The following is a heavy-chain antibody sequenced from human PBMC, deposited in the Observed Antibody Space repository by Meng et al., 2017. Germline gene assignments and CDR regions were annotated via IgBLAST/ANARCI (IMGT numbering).Heavy chain of an antibody. CDR3: ALAGVGATIINYYYYGMDV. V-gene: IGHV3-21*01. Sequence: GESLKISCAASGFTFSSYSMNWVRQAPGKGLEWVSSISSSSSYIYYADSVKGRFTISRDNAKNSLYLQMNSLRAEDTAVYYCALAGVGATIINYYYYGMDVWGQGTTVTVSS. D-gene: IGHD1-26*01. J-gene: IGHJ6*02. CDR2: ISSSSSYI. CDR1: GFTFSSYS.